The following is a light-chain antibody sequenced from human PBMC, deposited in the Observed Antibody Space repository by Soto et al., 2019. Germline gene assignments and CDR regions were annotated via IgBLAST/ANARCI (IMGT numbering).Light chain of an antibody. CDR3: SSYTTSSSYV. Sequence: QSVLTQPASVSGSPGQSITISCTGTSSDVGGYIYVSWYQQRPGKAPKLMIYDVTSRASGVSYRFSGSKSGNTASLTISGPQAEDEADYYCSSYTTSSSYVFGIGTKVTVL. CDR1: SSDVGGYIY. J-gene: IGLJ1*01. V-gene: IGLV2-14*01. CDR2: DVT.